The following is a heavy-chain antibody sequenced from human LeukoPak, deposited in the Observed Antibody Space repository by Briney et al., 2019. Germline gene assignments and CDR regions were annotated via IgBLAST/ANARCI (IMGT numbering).Heavy chain of an antibody. V-gene: IGHV4-34*01. CDR1: GGSFRNYY. Sequence: SETLSLTCALYGGSFRNYYWFWIRQPPGKGLEWIASINYSGSTYYNPSLKSRVTISVDTSENQFSLKLSSVTAADTAVYYCARYVVYGSGKYYFDYWGQGTLVTVSS. CDR3: ARYVVYGSGKYYFDY. D-gene: IGHD3-10*01. J-gene: IGHJ4*02. CDR2: INYSGST.